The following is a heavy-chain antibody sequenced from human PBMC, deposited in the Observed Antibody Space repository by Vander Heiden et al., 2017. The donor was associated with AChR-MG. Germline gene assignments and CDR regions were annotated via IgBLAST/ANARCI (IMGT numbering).Heavy chain of an antibody. CDR1: GYTFTSYG. V-gene: IGHV1-18*01. D-gene: IGHD5-18*01. Sequence: QVQLVQSGAEAKKPGASVKVSCKASGYTFTSYGISWVRQAPGQGLEWMGWISAYNGNTNDAQKLQGRVTMTTDTSTSTAYMELRSLRSDDTAVYYCARDGMIQLWSPNWFDPWGQGTLVTVSS. J-gene: IGHJ5*02. CDR2: ISAYNGNT. CDR3: ARDGMIQLWSPNWFDP.